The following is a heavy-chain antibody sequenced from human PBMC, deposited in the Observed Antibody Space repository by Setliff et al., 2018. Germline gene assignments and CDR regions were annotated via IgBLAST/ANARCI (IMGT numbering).Heavy chain of an antibody. CDR3: SRLVRFCTKTACQRLSGGEF. J-gene: IGHJ4*02. Sequence: GASVKVSCKSSGFTFTDYGITWVRQVPGQGLEWMGWINNYNFNTQYAQKFQGRVTVTTDTSTTTAYLDLRSLESDDTAVYYCSRLVRFCTKTACQRLSGGEFWGQGTLVTVSS. CDR2: INNYNFNT. V-gene: IGHV1-18*01. CDR1: GFTFTDYG. D-gene: IGHD2-8*01.